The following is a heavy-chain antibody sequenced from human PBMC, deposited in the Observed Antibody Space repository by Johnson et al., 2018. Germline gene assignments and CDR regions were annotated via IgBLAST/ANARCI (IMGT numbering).Heavy chain of an antibody. Sequence: QVQLVESGGGVVQPGRSLRLSCAASGFTFSSYAMHWVRQAPGKGLEWVAVISYDGSNKYYADAVKGRFPIPRDNSKNTLYLQMNSLRAEDTAVYYCAKDPSSSYYYYYYYMDVWGKGTTVTVSS. V-gene: IGHV3-30-3*01. CDR3: AKDPSSSYYYYYYYMDV. CDR1: GFTFSSYA. CDR2: ISYDGSNK. J-gene: IGHJ6*03. D-gene: IGHD6-6*01.